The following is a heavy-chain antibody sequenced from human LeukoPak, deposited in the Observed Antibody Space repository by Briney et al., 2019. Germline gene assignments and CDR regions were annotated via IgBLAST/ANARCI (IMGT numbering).Heavy chain of an antibody. CDR3: ARDWSSTSWVY. Sequence: PGGSLRLSCAASGFTFSSYAMHGVRQAPGKGLEWVAVISYDGSNKYYADSVKGRFTISRDNSKNTLYLQMNSLRAEDTAVYYRARDWSSTSWVYWGQGTLVTVSS. V-gene: IGHV3-30-3*01. D-gene: IGHD2-2*01. CDR1: GFTFSSYA. CDR2: ISYDGSNK. J-gene: IGHJ4*02.